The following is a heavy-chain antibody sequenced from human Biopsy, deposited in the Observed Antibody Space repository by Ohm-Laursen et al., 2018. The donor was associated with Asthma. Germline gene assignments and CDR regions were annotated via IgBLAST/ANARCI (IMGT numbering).Heavy chain of an antibody. J-gene: IGHJ4*02. CDR3: ARGDSSGWPHYYFDY. CDR2: IYSGGTS. V-gene: IGHV3-53*01. Sequence: SLRPSCTASGSTVSRDHMFWVRQAPGKGLEWVSVIYSGGTSHTADSVRGRFTISRDFSKNTLHLQMHSLRVEDTAVYYCARGDSSGWPHYYFDYWGQGTLVTVSS. D-gene: IGHD6-19*01. CDR1: GSTVSRDH.